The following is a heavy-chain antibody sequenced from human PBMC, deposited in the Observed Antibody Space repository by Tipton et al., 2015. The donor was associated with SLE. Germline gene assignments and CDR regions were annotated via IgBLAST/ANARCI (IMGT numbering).Heavy chain of an antibody. CDR3: ARGRGGEFLDY. Sequence: SLRLSCAASGFTFSTSAMHWVRRAPGKGLEWVAGIWYDGSNKFYADSVKGRFTISRDNSKNTVSLQKNSLGVEDTAVYFCARGRGGEFLDYWGQGTLVTVSS. D-gene: IGHD3-16*01. CDR2: IWYDGSNK. V-gene: IGHV3-33*01. J-gene: IGHJ4*02. CDR1: GFTFSTSA.